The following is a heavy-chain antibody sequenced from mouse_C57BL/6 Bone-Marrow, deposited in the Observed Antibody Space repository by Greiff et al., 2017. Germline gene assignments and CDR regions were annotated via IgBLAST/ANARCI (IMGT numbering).Heavy chain of an antibody. CDR3: ARGGTRVGDDMDK. J-gene: IGHJ4*01. V-gene: IGHV1-19*01. CDR2: INPYNGGT. Sequence: VQLKQSGPVLVKPGASVKMSCKASGYTFTDSYMNWVKQSHGKSLEWIGVINPYNGGTSYNQKFKGKATLTVDKSSSTAYMELNSLTSEDSAVYYGARGGTRVGDDMDKWGQGTSGTVYS. CDR1: GYTFTDSY. D-gene: IGHD1-1*01.